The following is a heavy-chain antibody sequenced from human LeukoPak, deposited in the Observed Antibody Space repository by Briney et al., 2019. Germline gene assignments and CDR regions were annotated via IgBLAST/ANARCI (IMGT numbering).Heavy chain of an antibody. CDR2: MNPNSGNT. V-gene: IGHV1-8*01. CDR1: GYTFTSYD. CDR3: ARGLEEYYDFWSGYLPSGYYGMDV. Sequence: GASVKVSCKASGYTFTSYDINWVRQATGQGLEWMGWMNPNSGNTGYAQKFQGRVTMTRNTSISTAYMELSSLRSEDTAVYYCARGLEEYYDFWSGYLPSGYYGMDVWGQGTTVTVSS. J-gene: IGHJ6*02. D-gene: IGHD3-3*01.